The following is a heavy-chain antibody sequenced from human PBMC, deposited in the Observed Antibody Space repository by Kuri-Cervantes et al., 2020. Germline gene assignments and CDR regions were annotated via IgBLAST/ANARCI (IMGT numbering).Heavy chain of an antibody. CDR3: ARASLGYCSSTSCSPFDY. CDR2: INHSGST. CDR1: GGSFTGYY. J-gene: IGHJ4*02. Sequence: GSLRLSCAVYGGSFTGYYWTWIRQSPGKGLEWIGEINHSGSTNYNPSLKSRVTISVDKSKNQFSLELSSVTAADTAVYYCARASLGYCSSTSCSPFDYWGQGTLVTVSS. D-gene: IGHD2-2*01. V-gene: IGHV4-34*01.